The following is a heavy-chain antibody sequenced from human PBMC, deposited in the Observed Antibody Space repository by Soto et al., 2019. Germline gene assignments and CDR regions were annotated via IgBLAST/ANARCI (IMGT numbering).Heavy chain of an antibody. CDR2: IYPSDSDT. CDR1: GYNFAGYW. Sequence: SLKISCKGSGYNFAGYWIAWVRQMPGKGLELMGIIYPSDSDTRYRPSFQGQVTSSADKSISSAYLQWSSLRASDTAMYYCARGGVSTRTFDYWGQGTPVTVSS. V-gene: IGHV5-51*01. CDR3: ARGGVSTRTFDY. J-gene: IGHJ4*02. D-gene: IGHD3-3*01.